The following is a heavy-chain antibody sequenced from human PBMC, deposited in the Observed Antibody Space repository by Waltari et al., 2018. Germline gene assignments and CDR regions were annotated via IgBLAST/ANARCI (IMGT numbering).Heavy chain of an antibody. CDR2: INPKSGDT. D-gene: IGHD4-4*01. V-gene: IGHV1-2*02. Sequence: QVQLVQSGAEMRKPGASVKVSCQPSGYTFSAYYVHWVRQAPGQGLEWMGWINPKSGDTQYAQNFQGRATMTRDTSISTVYMELSRLTSDDTAVYYCARDLMTTVTTEFYFDYWGQGTLVIISS. CDR1: GYTFSAYY. J-gene: IGHJ4*02. CDR3: ARDLMTTVTTEFYFDY.